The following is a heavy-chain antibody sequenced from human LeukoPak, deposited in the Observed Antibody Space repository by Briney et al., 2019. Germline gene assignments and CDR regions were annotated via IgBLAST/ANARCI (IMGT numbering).Heavy chain of an antibody. CDR2: ISRGGAKT. J-gene: IGHJ5*02. V-gene: IGHV3-43*01. CDR3: AKDRSSNWFDP. Sequence: GGSLRLSCAASGFTLDDYTMHWVRQAPGKGLEWVSLISRGGAKTYYADSVKGRFTISRDNSKNTLYLQMNSLRPEDTAVYYCAKDRSSNWFDPWGQGTLVTVSS. CDR1: GFTLDDYT.